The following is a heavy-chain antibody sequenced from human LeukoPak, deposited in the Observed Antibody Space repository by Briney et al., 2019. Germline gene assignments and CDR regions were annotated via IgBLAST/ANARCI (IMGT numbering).Heavy chain of an antibody. Sequence: ASVKVSCKASGYTFTSYDINWVRQATGQGLEWMGWMNPNSGNTGYAQKFQGRVTITRNTSISTAYMELSSLRSEDTAVYYCARTAMGSHDAFDIWGQGTMVAVSS. CDR2: MNPNSGNT. CDR1: GYTFTSYD. V-gene: IGHV1-8*03. D-gene: IGHD5-18*01. CDR3: ARTAMGSHDAFDI. J-gene: IGHJ3*02.